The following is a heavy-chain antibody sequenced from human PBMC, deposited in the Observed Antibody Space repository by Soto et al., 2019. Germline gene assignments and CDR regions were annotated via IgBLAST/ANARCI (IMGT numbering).Heavy chain of an antibody. CDR1: GGSISSIDYS. J-gene: IGHJ5*02. Sequence: TLSLTCSVSGGSISSIDYSWSWIRQPPGKGLEWIGFIYHTGTTYYNPSLRSRVTISIDTSKSQFSMKLNSVTAADTAVYYCARVMAAMQNWLDPWGQGTLVTVSS. CDR3: ARVMAAMQNWLDP. V-gene: IGHV4-30-4*01. CDR2: IYHTGTT. D-gene: IGHD2-2*01.